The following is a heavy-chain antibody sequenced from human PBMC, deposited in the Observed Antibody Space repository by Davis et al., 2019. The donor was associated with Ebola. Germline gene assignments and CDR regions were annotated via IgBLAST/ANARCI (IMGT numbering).Heavy chain of an antibody. CDR2: IYSGGST. Sequence: GESLKISCAASGFTVSSNYMSWVRQAPGKGLEWVSVIYSGGSTYYADSVKGRFTISRHNSKNTLYLQMNSLRAEDTAVYYCARAPGALGYCSGGSCFDAFDIWGQGTMVTVSS. D-gene: IGHD2-15*01. J-gene: IGHJ3*02. V-gene: IGHV3-53*01. CDR3: ARAPGALGYCSGGSCFDAFDI. CDR1: GFTVSSNY.